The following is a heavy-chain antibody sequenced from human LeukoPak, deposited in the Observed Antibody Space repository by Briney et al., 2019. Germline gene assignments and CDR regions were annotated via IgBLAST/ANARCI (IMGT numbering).Heavy chain of an antibody. CDR2: VTSNDYI. CDR3: ARHPYCSSTTCYGIDY. CDR1: GFTFSSYS. Sequence: PGGSLRLSCAASGFTFSSYSMNWVRQAPGKGLEWVSSVTSNDYIFYADSMKGRFTISRDNAKNSLFLQMNSLRADDTVVYYCARHPYCSSTTCYGIDYWGQGTLVAVSS. V-gene: IGHV3-21*01. D-gene: IGHD2-2*01. J-gene: IGHJ4*02.